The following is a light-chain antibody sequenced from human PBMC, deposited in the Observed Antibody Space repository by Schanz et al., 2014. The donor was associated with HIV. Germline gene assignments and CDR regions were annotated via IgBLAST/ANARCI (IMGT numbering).Light chain of an antibody. CDR1: SSNIGAGYD. V-gene: IGLV1-40*01. J-gene: IGLJ3*02. Sequence: QSVLTQPPSVSGAPGQRVTISCAGSSSNIGAGYDVHWYHHLPGSAPKLLISGNNNRPSGVPDRFSGSKSVNSASLAITGLQAEDEADYYCQSFDKSLGGVVFGGGTKLTVL. CDR2: GNN. CDR3: QSFDKSLGGVV.